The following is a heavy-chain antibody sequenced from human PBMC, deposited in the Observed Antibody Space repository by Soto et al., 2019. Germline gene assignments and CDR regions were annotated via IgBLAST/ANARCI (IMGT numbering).Heavy chain of an antibody. CDR3: ARFYLSSSWGIDAFDI. CDR2: IIPIFGTA. CDR1: GGTFSSYA. V-gene: IGHV1-69*01. Sequence: QVQLVQSGAEVKKPGSSVKVSCKASGGTFSSYAISWVRQAPGQGLEWVGGIIPIFGTANYAQKFQGRVTITADESTSTAYMELSSLRSEDTAVYYCARFYLSSSWGIDAFDIWGQGTMVTVSS. J-gene: IGHJ3*02. D-gene: IGHD6-13*01.